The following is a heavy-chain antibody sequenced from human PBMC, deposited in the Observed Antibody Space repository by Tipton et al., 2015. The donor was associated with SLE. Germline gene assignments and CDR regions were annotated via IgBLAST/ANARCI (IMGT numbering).Heavy chain of an antibody. CDR2: ISSSGTYI. D-gene: IGHD6-19*01. Sequence: SLRLSCAASGFTFSSSTMNWVRQAPGKGLEWVSSISSSGTYIYQADSVKGRFTISRDNARNSLFLQMNSLRAEDTAVYYCAKVVAGSSVDYWGQGTLVTVSS. CDR3: AKVVAGSSVDY. V-gene: IGHV3-21*01. J-gene: IGHJ4*02. CDR1: GFTFSSST.